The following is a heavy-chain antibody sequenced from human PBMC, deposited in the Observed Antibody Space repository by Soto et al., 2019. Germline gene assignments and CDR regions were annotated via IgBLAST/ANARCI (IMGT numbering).Heavy chain of an antibody. Sequence: LPETLSLTCTVSGGSISSGGYYWSWIRQHPGKGLEWIGYIYYSGSTYYNPSLKSRVTISVDTSKNQFSLRLSSVTAADTAVYYCARDRASGSGYYYGMDVWGQGTTVTVSS. CDR1: GGSISSGGYY. CDR3: ARDRASGSGYYYGMDV. V-gene: IGHV4-31*03. D-gene: IGHD6-19*01. J-gene: IGHJ6*02. CDR2: IYYSGST.